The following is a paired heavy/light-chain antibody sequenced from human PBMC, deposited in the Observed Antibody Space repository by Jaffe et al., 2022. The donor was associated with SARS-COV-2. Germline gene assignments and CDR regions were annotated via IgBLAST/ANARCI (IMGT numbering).Heavy chain of an antibody. CDR2: IYAGGDT. CDR1: GFAINTMY. CDR3: VSGYPTSMGPFDY. Sequence: EVQLVESGGGLTQSGGSLRLSCAVTGFAINTMYMNWVRQSPGKGLEWVSVIYAGGDTYYADSVKGRFIISRDNSRNTLFLQMNSLRAVDTAVYYCVSGYPTSMGPFDYWGQGALVTVSS. J-gene: IGHJ4*02. D-gene: IGHD2-2*03. V-gene: IGHV3-53*01.
Light chain of an antibody. Sequence: DIVMTQSPDSLAVSLGERATINCKSSQSVLFNSNNKNYLAWYQQKVGQPPKLLIYWASTREPGVPERFSGSGSGTYFTLTISSLQAEDGAVYYCQQFYSTPVTFGQGTRLEIK. CDR2: WAS. CDR3: QQFYSTPVT. J-gene: IGKJ5*01. V-gene: IGKV4-1*01. CDR1: QSVLFNSNNKNY.